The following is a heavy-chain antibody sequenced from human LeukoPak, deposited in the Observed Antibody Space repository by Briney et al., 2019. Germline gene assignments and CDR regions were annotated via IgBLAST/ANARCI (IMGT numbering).Heavy chain of an antibody. Sequence: GGSLRLSCAASGFTFSSYSMNWVRQAPGKGLEWVSAISSGSSYIYYADSMKGRFTISRDNAKNSLYLQMNSLRAEDTAVYYCARDRSRVSDYWGQGTLVTVSS. J-gene: IGHJ4*02. V-gene: IGHV3-21*01. CDR3: ARDRSRVSDY. CDR2: ISSGSSYI. CDR1: GFTFSSYS.